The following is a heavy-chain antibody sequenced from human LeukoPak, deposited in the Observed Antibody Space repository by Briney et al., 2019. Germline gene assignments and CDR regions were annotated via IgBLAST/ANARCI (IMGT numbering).Heavy chain of an antibody. CDR1: GFTFSSYD. CDR2: IGTAGDT. D-gene: IGHD4-11*01. Sequence: PGGSLRLSCAASGFTFSSYDMHWVRHATGKGLEWVSAIGTAGDTYYPGSVKGRFTISRENAKNSLYLQMNSLRAGDTAVYYCARAVTTYHYHFDYWGQGTLVTVSS. V-gene: IGHV3-13*01. J-gene: IGHJ4*02. CDR3: ARAVTTYHYHFDY.